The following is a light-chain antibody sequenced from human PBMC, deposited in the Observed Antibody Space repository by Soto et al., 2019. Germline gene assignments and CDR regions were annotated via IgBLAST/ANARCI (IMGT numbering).Light chain of an antibody. CDR2: DVS. J-gene: IGLJ1*01. V-gene: IGLV2-11*01. Sequence: QSALTQPRSVSGSPGQSVTLSCTGTSSDIGNYDYVSWYQQHPGMAPKLIIYDVSKRPSGVPDRFSGSKSGNTASLTISGLQAEDEADYYCCSYAGSYIQYVFGTGTKVTAL. CDR3: CSYAGSYIQYV. CDR1: SSDIGNYDY.